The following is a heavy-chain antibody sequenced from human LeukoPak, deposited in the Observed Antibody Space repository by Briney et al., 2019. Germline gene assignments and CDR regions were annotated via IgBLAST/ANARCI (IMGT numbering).Heavy chain of an antibody. CDR2: MSSSGSGI. J-gene: IGHJ6*02. Sequence: GGSLRLSCVASGFTFSDYYMTWIRQAPGRGLEWVSYMSSSGSGIYYTESVKGRFTISRDNTNNSLFLQMNSLRAEDTAVYYCAGGKRTMDVWGQGTTVIVS. CDR1: GFTFSDYY. V-gene: IGHV3-11*01. CDR3: AGGKRTMDV.